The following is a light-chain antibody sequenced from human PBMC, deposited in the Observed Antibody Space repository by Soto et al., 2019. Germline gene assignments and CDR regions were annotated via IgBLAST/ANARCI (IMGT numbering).Light chain of an antibody. Sequence: DIQMTQSPSTLSASVGHRVTITCRASQSISSWLAWYQQKPGKAPKLLIYDASSLESGVPSRFSGSGSGTEFTLTISSLQADDFATYYCQQYNSYPLTFGGGTKVEIK. V-gene: IGKV1-5*01. CDR2: DAS. J-gene: IGKJ4*02. CDR3: QQYNSYPLT. CDR1: QSISSW.